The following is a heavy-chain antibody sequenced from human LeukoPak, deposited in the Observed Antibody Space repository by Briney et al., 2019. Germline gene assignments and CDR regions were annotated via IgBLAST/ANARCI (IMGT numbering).Heavy chain of an antibody. D-gene: IGHD3-22*01. Sequence: SETLSLTCTVSGFSISSSSYYWVWLRQPPGMGLEWIGSIYYSGSTYYNPAIKSRVTISVDTSKTQFLLMLSSVAAAATAEYLFARLYDSSGFIEDSYFDYGGKGTLVTVSS. CDR3: ARLYDSSGFIEDSYFDY. J-gene: IGHJ4*02. CDR1: GFSISSSSYY. V-gene: IGHV4-39*06. CDR2: IYYSGST.